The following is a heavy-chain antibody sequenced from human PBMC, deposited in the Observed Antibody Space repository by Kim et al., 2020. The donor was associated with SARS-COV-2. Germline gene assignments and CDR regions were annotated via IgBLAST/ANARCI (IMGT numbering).Heavy chain of an antibody. D-gene: IGHD2-15*01. V-gene: IGHV3-21*01. CDR1: GFTFSSYS. J-gene: IGHJ3*02. CDR2: ISSSSSYI. Sequence: GGSLRLSCAASGFTFSSYSMNWVRQAPGKGLEWVSSISSSSSYIYYADSVKGRFTISRDNAKNSLYLQMNSLRAEDTAVYYCARASSRGGNAFDIWGQGTMVTVSS. CDR3: ARASSRGGNAFDI.